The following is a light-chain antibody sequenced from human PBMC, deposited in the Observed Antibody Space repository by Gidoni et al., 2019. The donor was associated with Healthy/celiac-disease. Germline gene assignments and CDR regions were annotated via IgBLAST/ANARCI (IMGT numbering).Light chain of an antibody. J-gene: IGKJ5*01. Sequence: AIQLTQSPSSLSASVGDRVTITCRASQGISSALAWYQQKPGKAPKLLIYDSSSLESGVPSRFSGRGSWTDFTLTISSLQPEDFATYYCQQFNSYASFGQGTRLEIK. V-gene: IGKV1-13*02. CDR1: QGISSA. CDR2: DSS. CDR3: QQFNSYAS.